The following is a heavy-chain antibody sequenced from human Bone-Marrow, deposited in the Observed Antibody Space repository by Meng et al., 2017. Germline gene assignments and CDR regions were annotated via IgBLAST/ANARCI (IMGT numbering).Heavy chain of an antibody. Sequence: GESLKISCAASGSTFSSYWMSWVRQAPGKGLEWVAVISFDGSNTYYADSVKGRFTISRDNAKNSLYLQMNSLRAEDTAVYYCARDVAAAGFQYYYFDYWGQGTLVTVSS. J-gene: IGHJ4*02. CDR2: ISFDGSNT. CDR3: ARDVAAAGFQYYYFDY. D-gene: IGHD6-13*01. CDR1: GSTFSSYW. V-gene: IGHV3-7*03.